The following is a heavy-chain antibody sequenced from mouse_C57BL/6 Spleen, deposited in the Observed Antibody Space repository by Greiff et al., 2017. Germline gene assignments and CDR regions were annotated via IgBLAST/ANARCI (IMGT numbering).Heavy chain of an antibody. V-gene: IGHV1-18*01. CDR1: GYTFTDYN. J-gene: IGHJ2*01. D-gene: IGHD1-1*01. CDR3: ARNHYGSPYYFDY. CDR2: INPNNGGT. Sequence: EVQRVESGPELVKPGASVKIPCKASGYTFTDYNMDWVKQSHGKSLEWIGDINPNNGGTIYNQKFKGKATLTVDKSSSTAYMELRSLTSEDTAVYYCARNHYGSPYYFDYWGQGTTLTVSS.